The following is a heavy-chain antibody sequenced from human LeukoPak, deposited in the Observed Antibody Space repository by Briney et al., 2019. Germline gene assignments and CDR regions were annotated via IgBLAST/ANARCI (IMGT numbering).Heavy chain of an antibody. V-gene: IGHV1-69*13. CDR3: ARAIEPGSSGGPFDY. D-gene: IGHD6-6*01. CDR1: GGTFSSYA. J-gene: IGHJ4*02. CDR2: IIPIFGTA. Sequence: GAAVKVSCKASGGTFSSYAISWVRQAPGQGLQWMGGIIPIFGTANYAQKFQGRVTITADESTSTAYMELSSLRSEDTAVYYCARAIEPGSSGGPFDYWGQGTLVTVSS.